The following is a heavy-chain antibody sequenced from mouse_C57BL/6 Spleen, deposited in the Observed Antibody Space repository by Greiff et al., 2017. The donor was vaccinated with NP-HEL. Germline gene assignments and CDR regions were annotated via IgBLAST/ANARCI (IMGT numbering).Heavy chain of an antibody. Sequence: EVKLMESGGDLVKPGGSLKLSCAASGFTFSSYGMSWVRQTPDKRLEWVATISSGGSYTYYPDSVKGRFTISRDNAKNTLYLQMSRLKSEATALYYCARGRDKRGYFEVWGTGTPGTVSS. CDR3: ARGRDKRGYFEV. CDR2: ISSGGSYT. J-gene: IGHJ1*03. V-gene: IGHV5-6*01. CDR1: GFTFSSYG. D-gene: IGHD3-3*01.